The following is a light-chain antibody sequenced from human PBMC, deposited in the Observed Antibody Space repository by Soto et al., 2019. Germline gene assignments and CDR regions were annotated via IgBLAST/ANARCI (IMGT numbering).Light chain of an antibody. J-gene: IGKJ5*01. Sequence: VMTQSPATLSVSPVERPTLSCSPSESVSSNLAWYQQRPGQAPRLLIYGASTRATDTPVRFRGSGSGTEFTLTISSLQSEDFAVYYCQQYNNWPPSIIFGQGTRLEIK. CDR1: ESVSSN. CDR2: GAS. V-gene: IGKV3-15*01. CDR3: QQYNNWPPSII.